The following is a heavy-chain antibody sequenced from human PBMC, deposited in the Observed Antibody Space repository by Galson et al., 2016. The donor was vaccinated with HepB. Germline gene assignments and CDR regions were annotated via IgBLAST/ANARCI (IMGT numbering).Heavy chain of an antibody. CDR2: ISSSSKYI. J-gene: IGHJ5*02. D-gene: IGHD6-13*01. V-gene: IGHV3-21*01. CDR3: ARDRGIAAGGWFDP. Sequence: PRLSCAASGFTYSNYYMHWVRQAPGKGLEWVSSISSSSKYIYYADSVKGRFTISRANANNSLFLQMNSLRAEDTAVSFCARDRGIAAGGWFDPWGQGTQVTVSS. CDR1: GFTYSNYY.